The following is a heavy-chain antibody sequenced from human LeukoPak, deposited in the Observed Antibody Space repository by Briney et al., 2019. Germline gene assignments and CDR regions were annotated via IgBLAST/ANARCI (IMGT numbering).Heavy chain of an antibody. Sequence: GGSLRLSCAASGFTFDDYAMHWVRQAPGKGLEWVSGISWNSGSIGYADSVKGRFTISRDNAKNSLYLQMNSLRAEDTALYYCAKAARITMVRGAIDYWGQGTLVTVSS. J-gene: IGHJ4*02. V-gene: IGHV3-9*01. CDR2: ISWNSGSI. CDR3: AKAARITMVRGAIDY. D-gene: IGHD3-10*01. CDR1: GFTFDDYA.